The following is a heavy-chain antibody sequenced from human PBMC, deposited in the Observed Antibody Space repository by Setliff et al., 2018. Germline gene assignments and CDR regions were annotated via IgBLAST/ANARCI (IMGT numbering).Heavy chain of an antibody. CDR3: ARGYYNGRGYYYLPCSFDS. V-gene: IGHV4-61*09. Sequence: TLSLTCTVSDGSLYSGNYYWTWIRQPAGKALEWIGHIHGTEGTHYNPSLESRVTISRDKSPNQFSLMLRSVTAADTALYYCARGYYNGRGYYYLPCSFDSWGRGIVGTVSS. CDR2: IHGTEGT. D-gene: IGHD3-10*01. CDR1: DGSLYSGNYY. J-gene: IGHJ4*02.